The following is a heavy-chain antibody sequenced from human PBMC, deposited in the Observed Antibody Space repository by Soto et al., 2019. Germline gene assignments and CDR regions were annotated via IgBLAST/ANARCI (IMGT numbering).Heavy chain of an antibody. J-gene: IGHJ4*02. CDR1: GGCLNRYD. Sequence: LGCAVYGGCLNRYDWTWIRQPLGKGLEWIGEINHSGSTNYNPSLKSRVTISVDTSKNQFSLKLSSVTAADTAVYYCARRRAITKRYIFAYWGQGTLVTVS. V-gene: IGHV4-34*01. CDR2: INHSGST. CDR3: ARRRAITKRYIFAY. D-gene: IGHD3-10*01.